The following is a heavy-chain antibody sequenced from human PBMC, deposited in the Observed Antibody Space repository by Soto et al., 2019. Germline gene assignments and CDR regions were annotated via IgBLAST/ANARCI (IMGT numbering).Heavy chain of an antibody. CDR1: GGSFSGYY. Sequence: SETLSLTCAVYGGSFSGYYWTWIRQPPGTGLEWIGEINHSGSTNYNPSLKSRVTISVDTSNNQFSLKLSSVTAADTAVYYCARQASGYYYGWFDPWGQGTLVTVSS. D-gene: IGHD3-22*01. CDR3: ARQASGYYYGWFDP. CDR2: INHSGST. J-gene: IGHJ5*02. V-gene: IGHV4-34*01.